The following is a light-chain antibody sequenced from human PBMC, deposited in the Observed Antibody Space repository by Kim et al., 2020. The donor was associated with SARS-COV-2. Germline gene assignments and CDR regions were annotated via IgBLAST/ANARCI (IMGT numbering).Light chain of an antibody. J-gene: IGLJ2*01. CDR2: DDS. CDR1: NIGSKS. CDR3: QVWDSSSDHPAV. Sequence: PGKTARITWGGNNIGSKSVDWCQQKPGQAAALVVNDDSDRPSGMPERFSGSNSGNTAALTISRVEAGDEADYYCQVWDSSSDHPAVFGGGTQLTVL. V-gene: IGLV3-21*03.